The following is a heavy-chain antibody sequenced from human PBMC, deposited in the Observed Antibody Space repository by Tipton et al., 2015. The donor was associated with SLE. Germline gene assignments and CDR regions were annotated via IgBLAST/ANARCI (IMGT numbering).Heavy chain of an antibody. CDR2: INHSGST. V-gene: IGHV4-34*01. D-gene: IGHD6-13*01. CDR3: ARLTIAAAALDY. J-gene: IGHJ4*02. CDR1: GGSFSGYY. Sequence: TLSLTCAVYGGSFSGYYWSWIRQPPGKGLEWIGEINHSGSTNYNPSLKSRVTISVDTSKNQFSLKLSSVTAADTAVYYCARLTIAAAALDYWGQGTLVTVSS.